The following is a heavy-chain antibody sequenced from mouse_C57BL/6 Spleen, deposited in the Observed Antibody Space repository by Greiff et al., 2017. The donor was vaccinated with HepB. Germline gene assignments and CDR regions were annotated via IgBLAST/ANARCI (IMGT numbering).Heavy chain of an antibody. CDR3: ARVGGTFSWFAY. J-gene: IGHJ3*01. CDR1: GYTFTSYW. Sequence: VKLQQPGAELVRPGSSVKLSCKASGYTFTSYWMHWVKQRPIQGLEWIGNIDPSDSETHYNQKFKDKATLTVDKSSSTAYMQLSSLTSEDSAVYYCARVGGTFSWFAYWGQGTLVTVSA. V-gene: IGHV1-52*01. D-gene: IGHD4-1*01. CDR2: IDPSDSET.